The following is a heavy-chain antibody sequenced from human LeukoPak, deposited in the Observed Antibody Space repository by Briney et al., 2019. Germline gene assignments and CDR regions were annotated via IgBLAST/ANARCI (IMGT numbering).Heavy chain of an antibody. CDR2: INHSGST. J-gene: IGHJ5*02. CDR1: GGSFSGYY. V-gene: IGHV4-34*01. D-gene: IGHD3-9*01. Sequence: SETLSLTCAVSGGSFSGYYWTWIRQPPGKGLEWIGEINHSGSTNYNPSLKSRVTISVDTSKNQFSLKLSSVTAADTAVYYCARAQYYDILTGYLPSYNWFDPWGQGTLVTVSS. CDR3: ARAQYYDILTGYLPSYNWFDP.